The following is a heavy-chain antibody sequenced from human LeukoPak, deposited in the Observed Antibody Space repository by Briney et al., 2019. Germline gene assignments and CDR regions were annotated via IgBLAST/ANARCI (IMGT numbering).Heavy chain of an antibody. CDR3: ARVGAYYYDSSGYVVH. J-gene: IGHJ4*02. Sequence: ASVKVSCKASGYTFTSFDINWVRQATGQGLEWMGWMNPNSGYTGYAQKFQGRVTITRNTSISTAYMEVRSLRSDDTAVYYCARVGAYYYDSSGYVVHWGQGTLVTVSS. V-gene: IGHV1-8*03. CDR2: MNPNSGYT. D-gene: IGHD3-22*01. CDR1: GYTFTSFD.